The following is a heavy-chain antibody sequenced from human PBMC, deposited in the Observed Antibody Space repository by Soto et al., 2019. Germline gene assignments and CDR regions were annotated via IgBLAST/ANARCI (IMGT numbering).Heavy chain of an antibody. D-gene: IGHD2-2*01. J-gene: IGHJ6*02. CDR3: AKVRYSSPMGHYYGMAV. Sequence: GASVKVSCKASRVAFSKFIVTWVRQAPGLGLEWVGGIIPVFGTANYAQKFQGRVTITADESTSKSHMEVNNLRSEDTAVYYCAKVRYSSPMGHYYGMAVWGQRTKLTVS. CDR2: IIPVFGTA. CDR1: RVAFSKFI. V-gene: IGHV1-69*13.